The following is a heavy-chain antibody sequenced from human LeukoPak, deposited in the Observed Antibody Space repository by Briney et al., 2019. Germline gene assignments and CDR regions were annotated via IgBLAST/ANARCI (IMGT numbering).Heavy chain of an antibody. Sequence: GGFLRLSCAASGFTFRSYSMAWVRLAPGKGLEWVSVIRGGADDTSYADSVKGRFTISRDNSKNTLFLQMDGLRVEDTAVYYCATSGFSGYDHPSWGQGTLVTVSS. D-gene: IGHD5-12*01. CDR3: ATSGFSGYDHPS. CDR2: IRGGADDT. V-gene: IGHV3-23*01. CDR1: GFTFRSYS. J-gene: IGHJ5*02.